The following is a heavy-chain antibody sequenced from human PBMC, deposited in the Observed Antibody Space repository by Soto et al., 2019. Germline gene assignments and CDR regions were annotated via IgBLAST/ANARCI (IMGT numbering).Heavy chain of an antibody. D-gene: IGHD6-6*01. Sequence: SETLSLTCTVSGGSISSSSYYWGWIRQPPGKGLEWIGSIYYSGSTYYNPSLKSGVTISVDTSKNQFSLKLSSVTAADTAVYYCARPAPSPKIAARPPRDWGQGTLVTVSS. CDR3: ARPAPSPKIAARPPRD. V-gene: IGHV4-39*01. J-gene: IGHJ4*02. CDR2: IYYSGST. CDR1: GGSISSSSYY.